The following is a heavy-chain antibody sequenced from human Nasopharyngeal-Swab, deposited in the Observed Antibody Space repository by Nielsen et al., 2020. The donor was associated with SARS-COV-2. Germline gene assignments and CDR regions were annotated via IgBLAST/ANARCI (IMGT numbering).Heavy chain of an antibody. Sequence: WIPQPPGKGLEWIGEINHSGSTNYNPSLKSRVTISVDTSKNQFSLKLSSVTAADTAVYYCARGAHSSSSGVGNWFDPWGQGTLVTVSS. D-gene: IGHD6-6*01. CDR3: ARGAHSSSSGVGNWFDP. J-gene: IGHJ5*02. CDR2: INHSGST. V-gene: IGHV4-34*01.